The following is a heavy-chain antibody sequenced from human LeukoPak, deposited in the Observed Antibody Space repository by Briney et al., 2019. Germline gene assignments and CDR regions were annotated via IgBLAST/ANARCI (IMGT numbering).Heavy chain of an antibody. CDR3: ARGTYDYVWGSYRTLYYFDY. J-gene: IGHJ4*02. V-gene: IGHV4-34*01. D-gene: IGHD3-16*02. CDR1: GGSFNGYY. CDR2: INHSGST. Sequence: PSETLSLTCAVYGGSFNGYYWSWIRQPPGKGLEWIGEINHSGSTNYNPSLKSRVTISVDTSKNQFSLKLSSVTAADTAVYYCARGTYDYVWGSYRTLYYFDYWGQGTLVTVSS.